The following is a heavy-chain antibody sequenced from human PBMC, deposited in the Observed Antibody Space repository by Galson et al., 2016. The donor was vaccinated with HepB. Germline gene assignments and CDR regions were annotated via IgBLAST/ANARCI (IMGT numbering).Heavy chain of an antibody. CDR1: GFTFSSNW. CDR2: INTDGSTT. V-gene: IGHV3-74*01. D-gene: IGHD1-26*01. J-gene: IGHJ4*02. Sequence: SLRLSCAASGFTFSSNWMHWVRQAPGKGLVWVSRINTDGSTTNYADSVKGRFTISRDNAKNTLFLQMNSLRAEDTAVYYCISSLGATDYWGQGTLVTVSS. CDR3: ISSLGATDY.